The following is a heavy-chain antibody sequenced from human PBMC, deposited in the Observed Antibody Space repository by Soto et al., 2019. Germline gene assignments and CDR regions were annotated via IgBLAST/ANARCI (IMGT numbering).Heavy chain of an antibody. D-gene: IGHD3-22*01. CDR1: GGTFSSYA. CDR3: ARARRDYYDSSGYNGLLNY. Sequence: ASVKVSCKASGGTFSSYAISWVRQAPGQGLEWMGGIIPIFGTANYAQKFQGRVTITADESTSTAYMELSSLRSEDTAVYYCARARRDYYDSSGYNGLLNYWGQGTLVTVSS. CDR2: IIPIFGTA. J-gene: IGHJ4*02. V-gene: IGHV1-69*13.